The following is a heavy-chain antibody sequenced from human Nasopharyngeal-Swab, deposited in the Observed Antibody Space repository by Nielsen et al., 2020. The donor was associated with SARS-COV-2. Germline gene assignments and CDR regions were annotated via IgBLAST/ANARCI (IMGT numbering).Heavy chain of an antibody. D-gene: IGHD2-15*01. CDR3: AGRYCSGGSCSGVQEGDVFDI. J-gene: IGHJ3*02. V-gene: IGHV4-39*01. CDR1: GGSISSSSYY. Sequence: SETLSLTCTVSGGSISSSSYYWGWIRQPPGKGLEWIGSFYYSGSTYYNPSLKSRVTISVDTPKNQFSLKLSSVTAADTAVYYCAGRYCSGGSCSGVQEGDVFDIWGPGTMVTVSS. CDR2: FYYSGST.